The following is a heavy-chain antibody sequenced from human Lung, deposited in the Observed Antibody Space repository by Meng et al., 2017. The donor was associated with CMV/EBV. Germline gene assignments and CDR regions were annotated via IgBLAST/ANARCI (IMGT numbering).Heavy chain of an antibody. CDR1: GFRFDDYG. D-gene: IGHD3-16*01. Sequence: GGSLRLSFAASGFRFDDYGMHWVRQTPGKGLEWVAFMRHDGTNKFYAASVKGRFTISRDNSKSTVYLQMNSLRPEETALNYYAKYLLLFGGPNAYFDNWGQGXMVTVSS. V-gene: IGHV3-30*02. CDR3: AKYLLLFGGPNAYFDN. J-gene: IGHJ4*03. CDR2: MRHDGTNK.